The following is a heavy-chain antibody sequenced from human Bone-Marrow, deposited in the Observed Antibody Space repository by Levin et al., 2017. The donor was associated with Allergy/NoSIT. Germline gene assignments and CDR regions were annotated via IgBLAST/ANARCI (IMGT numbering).Heavy chain of an antibody. V-gene: IGHV3-30*18. Sequence: GGSLRLSCEASGFSFSKYGMDWVRQAPGKGLEWVALISNDGSDKYYADSVKGRFTIFRDNSKNTVYLQMKSLRQEDTAVYYCAKNRVMTFGVVWDGMDVWGQGTTVIVSS. CDR3: AKNRVMTFGVVWDGMDV. CDR1: GFSFSKYG. D-gene: IGHD3-3*01. CDR2: ISNDGSDK. J-gene: IGHJ6*02.